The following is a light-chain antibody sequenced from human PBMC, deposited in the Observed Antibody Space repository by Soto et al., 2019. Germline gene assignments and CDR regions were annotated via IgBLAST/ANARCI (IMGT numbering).Light chain of an antibody. V-gene: IGKV3-15*01. J-gene: IGKJ1*01. CDR3: QQYNNGLPRT. Sequence: EIVMTQSPATLSVSPGERATLSCRASQSVSSNLAWYQHKPGQAPRLLIYDASTRATGIPARFSGSGSGTEFTRTISSLQSEDFAVYYCQQYNNGLPRTFGQGTKVEIK. CDR2: DAS. CDR1: QSVSSN.